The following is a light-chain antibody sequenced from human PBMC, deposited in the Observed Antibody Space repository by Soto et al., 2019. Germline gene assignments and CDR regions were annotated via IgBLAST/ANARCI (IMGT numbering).Light chain of an antibody. J-gene: IGKJ1*01. Sequence: EIVMTPSPATLSVSPGERATLSCRASQNIDNKLVWYQQTPGQVPRLLIYDASTRATGIPARFSGSGSGTEFTLTISSLQSEDFAFYYCQQFHYWWTFGQGTKVDIK. CDR3: QQFHYWWT. V-gene: IGKV3-15*01. CDR2: DAS. CDR1: QNIDNK.